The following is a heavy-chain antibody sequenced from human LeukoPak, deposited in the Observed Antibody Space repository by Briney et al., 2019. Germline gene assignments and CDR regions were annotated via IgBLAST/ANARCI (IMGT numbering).Heavy chain of an antibody. CDR1: GDTFTSYY. CDR3: AREAHCSGGSCYDGVGY. D-gene: IGHD2-15*01. CDR2: INPSGGST. V-gene: IGHV1-46*01. J-gene: IGHJ4*02. Sequence: ASVKVSCKASGDTFTSYYMHWVRQAPGQGLEWMGIINPSGGSTSYAQKFQGRVTMTRDTSTSTVYMELSSLRSEDTAVYYCAREAHCSGGSCYDGVGYWGQGTLVTVSS.